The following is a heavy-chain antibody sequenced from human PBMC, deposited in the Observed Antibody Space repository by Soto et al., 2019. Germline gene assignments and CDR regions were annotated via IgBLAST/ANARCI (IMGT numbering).Heavy chain of an antibody. D-gene: IGHD1-7*01. CDR3: AREYYGTTTWIDY. V-gene: IGHV1-18*04. J-gene: IGHJ4*02. CDR1: GYTFTSYP. CDR2: VNSYDGTT. Sequence: QVQLVQSAPEVKRPGDSVKVSCKTSGYTFTSYPYSWVRQAPGQGLQWMGWVNSYDGTTKVAQQFRDRISLTADKSAAIVFMELRRLTSDDTAVYYCAREYYGTTTWIDYWGQGTLVAVSS.